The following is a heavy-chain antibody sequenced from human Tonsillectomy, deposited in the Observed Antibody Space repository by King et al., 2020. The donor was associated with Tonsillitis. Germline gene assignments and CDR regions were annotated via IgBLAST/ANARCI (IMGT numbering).Heavy chain of an antibody. CDR2: IDWDDDK. Sequence: TLQESGPALVKPPQTLTLTCTFSGFSLSTSGMCVSWIRQPPGKALEWLARIDWDDDKYYSTSLKTRLTISKDTSKNQVVLTMTNMDPVDTATYYCARMAYYYDSSGFKGAFDIWGQGTMVTVSS. CDR1: GFSLSTSGMC. J-gene: IGHJ3*02. CDR3: ARMAYYYDSSGFKGAFDI. V-gene: IGHV2-70*11. D-gene: IGHD3-22*01.